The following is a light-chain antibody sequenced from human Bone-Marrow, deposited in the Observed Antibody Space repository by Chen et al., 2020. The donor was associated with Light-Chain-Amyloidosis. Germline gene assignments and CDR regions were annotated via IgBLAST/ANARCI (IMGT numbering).Light chain of an antibody. J-gene: IGLJ2*01. CDR1: SSDVGSYNL. Sequence: QSALTQPASRSGAPGQSITIPCTETSSDVGSYNLVSWYQQHPDKAPKLMIYEDNIRPSGVSSRFSGSKSGNTASLTISGLQAEDQADYYCCSYGGRGSLDVVFGGGTKLTVL. V-gene: IGLV2-23*01. CDR2: EDN. CDR3: CSYGGRGSLDVV.